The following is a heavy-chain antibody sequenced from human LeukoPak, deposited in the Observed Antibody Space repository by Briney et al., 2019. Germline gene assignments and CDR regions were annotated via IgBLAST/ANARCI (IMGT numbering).Heavy chain of an antibody. CDR3: AKKGATTRGYYFDY. D-gene: IGHD1-26*01. V-gene: IGHV3-30*02. J-gene: IGHJ4*02. CDR1: GFTFSDYY. Sequence: GGSLRLSCAASGFTFSDYYMSWIRQAPGKGLEWVAFIRYDGSNKYYADSVKGRFTISRDNSKNTLYLQMNSLRAEDTAVYYCAKKGATTRGYYFDYWGQGTLVTVSS. CDR2: IRYDGSNK.